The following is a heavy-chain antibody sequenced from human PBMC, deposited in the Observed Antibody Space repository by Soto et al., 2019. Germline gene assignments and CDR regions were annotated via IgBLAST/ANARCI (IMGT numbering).Heavy chain of an antibody. Sequence: ASVKVSCKASGYTFTSYGISWVRQAPGQGLEWMGWISAYNGNTNYAQKLQGRVTMTTDTSTSTAYMELRSLRSDDTAVYYCARVSLSGHHQRVPGHWGQGTLVTVSS. CDR2: ISAYNGNT. CDR1: GYTFTSYG. V-gene: IGHV1-18*01. CDR3: ARVSLSGHHQRVPGH. D-gene: IGHD3-16*02. J-gene: IGHJ1*01.